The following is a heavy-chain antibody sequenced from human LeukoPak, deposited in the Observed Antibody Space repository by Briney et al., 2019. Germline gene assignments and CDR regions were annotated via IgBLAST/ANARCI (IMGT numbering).Heavy chain of an antibody. J-gene: IGHJ4*02. CDR3: ARAVHYSGTSDQYTGGWYYFDF. V-gene: IGHV4-59*01. D-gene: IGHD3-10*01. CDR2: INYSGSE. Sequence: SETLSLTCTVSGDSINNYYWSWVRQPPGKGMEWNGKINYSGSENSNPSLNRPATISVALSWKHFFLVLISVTAADTAVYYCARAVHYSGTSDQYTGGWYYFDFWGQGTRVTVSS. CDR1: GDSINNYY.